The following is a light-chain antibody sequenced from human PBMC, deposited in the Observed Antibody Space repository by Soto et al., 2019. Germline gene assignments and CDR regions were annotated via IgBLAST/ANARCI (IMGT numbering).Light chain of an antibody. CDR3: CSSAPSRTVV. J-gene: IGLJ1*01. V-gene: IGLV2-23*01. Sequence: QSALTQPASVSGAPGQSITISCTGSSSGVATDRLVSWYQCHPGKVPKLSIYEGTKRPSGVSNRFSGSEPGNTASLTISGLQAEDEADYYCCSSAPSRTVVFGTGTKLTVL. CDR1: SSGVATDRL. CDR2: EGT.